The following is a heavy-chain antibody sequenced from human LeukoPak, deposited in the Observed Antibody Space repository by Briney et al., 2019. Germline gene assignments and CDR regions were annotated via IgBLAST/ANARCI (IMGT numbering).Heavy chain of an antibody. CDR1: GGSISSYY. Sequence: SETLSLTCTVSGGSISSYYWSWIRQPPGKGLEWTGYIYYSGSTNYNPSLKSRVTISVDTSKNQFSLKLSSVTAADTAVYYCARAGYCSGGSCYVSLDYWGQGTLVTVSS. CDR3: ARAGYCSGGSCYVSLDY. CDR2: IYYSGST. V-gene: IGHV4-59*01. D-gene: IGHD2-15*01. J-gene: IGHJ4*02.